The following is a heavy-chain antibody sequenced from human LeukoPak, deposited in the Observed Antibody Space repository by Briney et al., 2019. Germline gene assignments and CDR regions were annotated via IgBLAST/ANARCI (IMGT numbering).Heavy chain of an antibody. D-gene: IGHD2-15*01. V-gene: IGHV1-18*04. CDR2: INPNNGNT. Sequence: ASVKVSCKTSGYTFTSYGICWVRQAPGQGLEWMGWINPNNGNTDYAQRLQGRLTVTKDTSTSTAYMELRSLRSDDTALYYCARDVGQYCSGGSCYPLDYWGQGALVTVSS. CDR1: GYTFTSYG. J-gene: IGHJ4*02. CDR3: ARDVGQYCSGGSCYPLDY.